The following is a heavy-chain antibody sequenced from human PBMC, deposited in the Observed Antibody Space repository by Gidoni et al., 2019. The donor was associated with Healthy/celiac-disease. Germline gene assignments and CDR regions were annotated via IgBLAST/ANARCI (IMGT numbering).Heavy chain of an antibody. D-gene: IGHD4-17*01. Sequence: EVQLVESGGGLVKPGGSLRLSCAASGFTFSSYSMNWVRQAPGKGLAWVSSISSSSSYIYYADSVKGRFTISRDNAKNSLYLQMNSLRAEDTAVYYCARVGYGDYLGAFDIWGQGTMVTVSS. CDR2: ISSSSSYI. J-gene: IGHJ3*02. V-gene: IGHV3-21*01. CDR3: ARVGYGDYLGAFDI. CDR1: GFTFSSYS.